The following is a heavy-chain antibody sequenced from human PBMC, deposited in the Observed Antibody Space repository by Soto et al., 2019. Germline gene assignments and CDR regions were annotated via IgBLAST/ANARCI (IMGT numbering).Heavy chain of an antibody. J-gene: IGHJ4*02. CDR3: VSQRTSVLTQAYFDY. CDR2: VYYRGRS. D-gene: IGHD2-8*01. CDR1: GGSVSNSNYY. Sequence: SETLSLTCTVSGGSVSNSNYYWGWIRQSPGKGLEWIGSVYYRGRSYSKSSVKSRVTISVDTSKNQFSLNLDSVTASDTAVYFCVSQRTSVLTQAYFDYWGPGALVTVSS. V-gene: IGHV4-39*01.